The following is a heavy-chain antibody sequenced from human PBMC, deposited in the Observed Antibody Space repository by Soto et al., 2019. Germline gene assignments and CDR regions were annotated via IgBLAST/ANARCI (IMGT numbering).Heavy chain of an antibody. J-gene: IGHJ4*02. CDR2: IYYSGST. V-gene: IGHV4-31*03. Sequence: PSETLSLSCTVSGGSISSGGYYWSWIRQHPGKGLEWIGYIYYSGSTYDNPSLKSRVTISVDTSKNQFSLKLSSVTAADTAVYYCAREYYYDSSVRFDYWGQGTLVTVSS. D-gene: IGHD3-22*01. CDR3: AREYYYDSSVRFDY. CDR1: GGSISSGGYY.